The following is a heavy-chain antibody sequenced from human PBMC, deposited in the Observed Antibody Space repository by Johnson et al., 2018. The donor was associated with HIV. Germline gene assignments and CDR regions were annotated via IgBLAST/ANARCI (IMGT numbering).Heavy chain of an antibody. CDR1: GFTFSRYG. CDR3: ARGEGISSKVGSFDM. J-gene: IGHJ3*02. V-gene: IGHV3-30*19. D-gene: IGHD6-13*01. CDR2: ISYDGSNK. Sequence: QEQLVESGGGVVQVGRSLRLSCEASGFTFSRYGMHWVRQAPGKGLEWVAVISYDGSNKYYADSVKGRFTISRDNSKNTLYLQMNSLRAEDTAVYYWARGEGISSKVGSFDMWGQGTLVTVSS.